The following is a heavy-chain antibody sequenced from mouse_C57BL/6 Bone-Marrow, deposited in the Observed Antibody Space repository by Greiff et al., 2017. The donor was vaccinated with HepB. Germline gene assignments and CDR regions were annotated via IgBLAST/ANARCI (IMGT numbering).Heavy chain of an antibody. D-gene: IGHD2-1*01. J-gene: IGHJ2*01. CDR3: TTQLLHFDY. V-gene: IGHV14-4*01. Sequence: LQQSGAELVRPGASVKLSCTASGFNIKDDYMHWVKQRPEQGLEWIGWIDPENGDTEYASKFQGKATITADTSSNTAYLQLSSLTSEDTAVYYCTTQLLHFDYWGQGTTLTVSS. CDR2: IDPENGDT. CDR1: GFNIKDDY.